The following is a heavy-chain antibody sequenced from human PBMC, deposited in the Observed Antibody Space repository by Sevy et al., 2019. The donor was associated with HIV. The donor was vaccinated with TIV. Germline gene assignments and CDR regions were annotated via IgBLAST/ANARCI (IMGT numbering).Heavy chain of an antibody. Sequence: GGSLRLSCAASGFTFSTYGMNWVRQAPGKGLEWVSSISSTSSYIDYAYSVKDRFTISRDNAKNSLYLQMNNLRAEDTALYYCARDYNSGWRKFNLFDPWGQGTLVTVSS. CDR2: ISSTSSYI. CDR1: GFTFSTYG. CDR3: ARDYNSGWRKFNLFDP. D-gene: IGHD6-19*01. V-gene: IGHV3-21*01. J-gene: IGHJ5*02.